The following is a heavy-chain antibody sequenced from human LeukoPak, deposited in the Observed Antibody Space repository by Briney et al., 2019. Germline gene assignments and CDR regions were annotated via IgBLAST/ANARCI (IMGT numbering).Heavy chain of an antibody. Sequence: PSQTLSLTCTVSGGSISSGDYYWSWIRQPPGKGLEWIGYIYYSGSTYYNPSLKSRVTISVDTSKNQFSLKLSSVTAADTAVYYCARTLGDSSGYYYVPYYFDYWGQGTLVTVSS. CDR3: ARTLGDSSGYYYVPYYFDY. J-gene: IGHJ4*02. CDR1: GGSISSGDYY. V-gene: IGHV4-30-4*08. D-gene: IGHD3-22*01. CDR2: IYYSGST.